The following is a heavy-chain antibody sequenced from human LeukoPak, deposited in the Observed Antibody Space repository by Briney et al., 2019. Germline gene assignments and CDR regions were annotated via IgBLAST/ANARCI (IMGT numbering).Heavy chain of an antibody. J-gene: IGHJ5*02. CDR3: ATLPPRRITMIVVVRTNWFDP. CDR2: ISGSGGNT. CDR1: GFTFSSYA. Sequence: LTGGSLRLSCAASGFTFSSYAMSWVRQAPGKGLEWVSAISGSGGNTYYADSVKGRFTISRDNSKNTLYLQMNSLRAEDTAVYYCATLPPRRITMIVVVRTNWFDPWGQGTLVTVSS. D-gene: IGHD3-22*01. V-gene: IGHV3-23*01.